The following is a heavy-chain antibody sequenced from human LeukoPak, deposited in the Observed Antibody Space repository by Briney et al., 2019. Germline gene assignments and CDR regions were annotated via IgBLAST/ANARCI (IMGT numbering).Heavy chain of an antibody. D-gene: IGHD3-9*01. Sequence: SVKVSCKASGGTFSSYAISWVRQAPGQGLEWMGGIIPIFGTANYAQKTQGRVTITADKSTSTAYMELSSLRSEDTAVYYCARDRGEDILTGYYDYWGQGTLVTVSS. V-gene: IGHV1-69*06. CDR2: IIPIFGTA. J-gene: IGHJ4*02. CDR1: GGTFSSYA. CDR3: ARDRGEDILTGYYDY.